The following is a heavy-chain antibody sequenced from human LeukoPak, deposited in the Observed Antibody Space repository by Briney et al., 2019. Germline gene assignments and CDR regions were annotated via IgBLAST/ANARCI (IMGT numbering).Heavy chain of an antibody. CDR3: ARELYYDFWSGYTYYVDY. D-gene: IGHD3-3*01. CDR2: INHSGST. J-gene: IGHJ4*02. Sequence: PSETLSLTXAVYGGSFSGYYWSWIRQPPGKGLEWIGEINHSGSTNYNPSLKSRVTISVDTSKNQFSLKLSSVTAADTAVYYCARELYYDFWSGYTYYVDYWGQGTLVTVSS. V-gene: IGHV4-34*01. CDR1: GGSFSGYY.